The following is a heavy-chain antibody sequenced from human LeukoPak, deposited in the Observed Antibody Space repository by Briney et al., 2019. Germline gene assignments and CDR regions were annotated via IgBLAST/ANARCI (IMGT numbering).Heavy chain of an antibody. CDR3: TTPYIFTGSFDY. J-gene: IGHJ4*02. D-gene: IGHD1-14*01. CDR2: SNPEDGEM. Sequence: ASVKVSCKVSGCSLTELCIHWVRQAPGKGLEWMGGSNPEDGEMLYAQRFQGRVIMTEDTSTETAYMELSSLRFEDTAAYYCTTPYIFTGSFDYWGQGSLVTVSS. V-gene: IGHV1-24*01. CDR1: GCSLTELC.